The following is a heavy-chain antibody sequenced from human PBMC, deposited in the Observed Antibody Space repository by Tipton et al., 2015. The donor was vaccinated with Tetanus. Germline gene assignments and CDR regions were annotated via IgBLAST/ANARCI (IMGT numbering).Heavy chain of an antibody. Sequence: TLSLTCSVSGGSLSTYFWTWIRQPPGKGLEWIGNVYSSGSTYYNPSLKGRVTISVDTSTTQFSLRLNSVTAADTAIYYCAGVLRSESVGWFDPWGQGTLVTVSS. D-gene: IGHD3-3*01. J-gene: IGHJ5*02. CDR1: GGSLSTYF. V-gene: IGHV4-59*01. CDR2: VYSSGST. CDR3: AGVLRSESVGWFDP.